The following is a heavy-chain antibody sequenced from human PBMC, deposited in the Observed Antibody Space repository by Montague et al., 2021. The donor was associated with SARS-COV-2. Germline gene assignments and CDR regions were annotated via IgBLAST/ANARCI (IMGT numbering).Heavy chain of an antibody. J-gene: IGHJ5*02. CDR2: INYSGTS. Sequence: SETLSLTCTVSGGSISSRSYYWGWIRQPPGNVLEWIGNINYSGTSNHNPSLKSRVTIFVDTSKNQFSLNLSSVTAADTAVYFCARRGSSVFFDHWGRGTLVTVSS. D-gene: IGHD5/OR15-5a*01. CDR1: GGSISSRSYY. CDR3: ARRGSSVFFDH. V-gene: IGHV4-39*01.